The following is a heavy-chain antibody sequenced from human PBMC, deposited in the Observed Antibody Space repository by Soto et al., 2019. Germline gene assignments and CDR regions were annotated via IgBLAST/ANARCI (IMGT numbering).Heavy chain of an antibody. D-gene: IGHD2-15*01. CDR2: ISSDGGDK. Sequence: QVQLVESGGGVVQPGRSPRLSCAASGFTFSNFGMHWVRQAPGKGLEWVAAISSDGGDKYYSHSVKDRFTVSRDNSRNTLYLQMNSLRVEDTAVYYCVKGRDVARHELDRWGQGILVTVSS. J-gene: IGHJ5*02. CDR1: GFTFSNFG. V-gene: IGHV3-30*18. CDR3: VKGRDVARHELDR.